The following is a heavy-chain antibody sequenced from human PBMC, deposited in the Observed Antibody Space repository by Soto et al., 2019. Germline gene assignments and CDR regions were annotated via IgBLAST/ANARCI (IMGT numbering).Heavy chain of an antibody. CDR3: ASVPGYSSRWPQVWYFDY. Sequence: QLQLQESGPGLVKPSETLSLTCTVSGGSISSSSYYWGWIRQPPGKGLEWIGSIYYSGSTYYNPSSKSRVTISVDTSKNQFSLKLSSVTAADTAVYYCASVPGYSSRWPQVWYFDYWGQGTLVTVSS. CDR1: GGSISSSSYY. J-gene: IGHJ4*02. D-gene: IGHD6-13*01. CDR2: IYYSGST. V-gene: IGHV4-39*01.